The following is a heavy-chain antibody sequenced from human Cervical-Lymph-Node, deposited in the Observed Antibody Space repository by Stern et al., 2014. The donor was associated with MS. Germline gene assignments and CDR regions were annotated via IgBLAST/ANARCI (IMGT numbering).Heavy chain of an antibody. CDR1: GYTFTSDD. CDR2: MYTDSSDT. J-gene: IGHJ4*02. Sequence: VHLVESGAEVKKPGASVKVSCKTSGYTFTSDDINWVRQASGQGLEWMGRMYTDSSDTGSDQTFTGRLTISRDTSIGTAYMELTTLRSEDTAVYYCTKAWDSWGQGTLVIVSS. CDR3: TKAWDS. V-gene: IGHV1-8*01.